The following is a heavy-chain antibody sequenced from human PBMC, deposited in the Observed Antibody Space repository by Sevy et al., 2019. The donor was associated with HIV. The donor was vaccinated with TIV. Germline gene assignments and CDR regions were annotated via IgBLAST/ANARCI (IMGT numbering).Heavy chain of an antibody. D-gene: IGHD3-10*01. CDR3: ARVSGSGSPSYYYGMDV. Sequence: GGSLRLSCAASGFTFSSYAMHWVRQAPGKGLEWVAVISYDGSNKYYADSVKGRFTISRDNSKNTQYLQMNSLRAEDTAVYYCARVSGSGSPSYYYGMDVWGQGTTVTVSS. V-gene: IGHV3-30-3*01. J-gene: IGHJ6*02. CDR1: GFTFSSYA. CDR2: ISYDGSNK.